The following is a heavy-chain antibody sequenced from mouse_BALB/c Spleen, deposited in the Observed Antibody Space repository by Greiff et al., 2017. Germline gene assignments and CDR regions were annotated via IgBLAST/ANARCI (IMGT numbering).Heavy chain of an antibody. CDR3: ARDPPYGNYDYFDY. J-gene: IGHJ2*01. CDR2: ISYDGSN. D-gene: IGHD2-10*02. Sequence: VQLKESGPGLVKPSQSLSLTCSVTGYSITSGYYWNWIRQFPGNKLEWMGYISYDGSNNYNPSLKNRISITRDTSKNQFFLKLNSVTTEDTATYYCARDPPYGNYDYFDYWGQGTTLTVSS. V-gene: IGHV3-6*02. CDR1: GYSITSGYY.